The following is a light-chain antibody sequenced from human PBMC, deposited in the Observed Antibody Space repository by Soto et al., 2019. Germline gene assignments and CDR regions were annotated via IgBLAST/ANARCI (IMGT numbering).Light chain of an antibody. CDR3: CSYAGSYTFG. CDR1: SSDVGGYNY. V-gene: IGLV2-11*01. J-gene: IGLJ2*01. CDR2: DVS. Sequence: QSVLTQPRSVSGSPGQSVTISCTGTSSDVGGYNYVSWYQQHPGKAPKLMIYDVSKRPSGVPDRFSGSKSGNTASLTISGLQAVDEADYYCCSYAGSYTFGFGGGTQLTVL.